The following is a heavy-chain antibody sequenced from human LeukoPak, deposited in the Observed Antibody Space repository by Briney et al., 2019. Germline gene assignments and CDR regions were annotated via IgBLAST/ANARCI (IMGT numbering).Heavy chain of an antibody. Sequence: GRSLRLSCAASGFTFSSYGMHWVRQAPGKGLEWVAVIWYDGSNKYYADSVKGRFTISRDNSKNTLYLQMNSLRAEDTAVYYCAREARDGYNRFDYWGQGTLVTVSS. J-gene: IGHJ4*02. CDR2: IWYDGSNK. CDR3: AREARDGYNRFDY. V-gene: IGHV3-33*01. CDR1: GFTFSSYG. D-gene: IGHD5-24*01.